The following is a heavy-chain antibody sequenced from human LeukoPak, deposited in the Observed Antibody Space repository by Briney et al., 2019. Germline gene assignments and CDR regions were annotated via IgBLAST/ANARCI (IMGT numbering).Heavy chain of an antibody. J-gene: IGHJ4*02. CDR3: ARASFDH. CDR1: GYTFVTYG. CDR2: ISTYNGNT. V-gene: IGHV1-18*01. Sequence: ASVKVSCKASGYTFVTYGINWVRQAPGQGPEWIGWISTYNGNTKYALKFQDRVTLTRDTSTTTAYMELKSLTSDARAVYYCARASFDHWGQGTLVIVSS.